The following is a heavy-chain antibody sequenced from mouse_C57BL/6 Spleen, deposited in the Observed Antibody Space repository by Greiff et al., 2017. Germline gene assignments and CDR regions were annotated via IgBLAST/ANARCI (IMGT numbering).Heavy chain of an antibody. Sequence: EVQGVESGGGLVKPGGSLKLSCAASGFTFSSYTMSWVRQTPEKRLEWVATISGGGGNTYYPDSVKGRFPISRDNAKNTLYLQMSSLRSEDTALYYCARPYGYDAWFAYWGQGTLVTVSA. J-gene: IGHJ3*01. CDR3: ARPYGYDAWFAY. CDR2: ISGGGGNT. V-gene: IGHV5-9*01. D-gene: IGHD2-2*01. CDR1: GFTFSSYT.